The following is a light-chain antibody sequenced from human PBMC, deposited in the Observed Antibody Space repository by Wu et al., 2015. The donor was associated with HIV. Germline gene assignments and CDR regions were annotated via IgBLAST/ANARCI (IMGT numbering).Light chain of an antibody. V-gene: IGKV3-20*01. CDR1: QSVSNNY. CDR2: AAS. J-gene: IGKJ4*01. Sequence: EIVLTQSPDTLSLSPGERATLSCRASQSVSNNYLAWYRQKPGQAPRLLIYAASSRATGIPDRFSGSGSGTDFTLTINRLEPEDFAVYSCHQYGGSLSFGGGTKVEIK. CDR3: HQYGGSLS.